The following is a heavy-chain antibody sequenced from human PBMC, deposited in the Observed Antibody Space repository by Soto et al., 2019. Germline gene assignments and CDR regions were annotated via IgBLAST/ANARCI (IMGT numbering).Heavy chain of an antibody. CDR2: ISWDGGST. V-gene: IGHV3-43*01. Sequence: GGSLRLSCAASGFTFDDYTMHWVRQAPGKGLEWVSLISWDGGSTYYADSVKGRFTISRDNSKNSLYLQMNSLRTEDTALYYCAKEGSSSWYPGGGWFDPWGQGTLATVSS. J-gene: IGHJ5*02. CDR3: AKEGSSSWYPGGGWFDP. D-gene: IGHD6-13*01. CDR1: GFTFDDYT.